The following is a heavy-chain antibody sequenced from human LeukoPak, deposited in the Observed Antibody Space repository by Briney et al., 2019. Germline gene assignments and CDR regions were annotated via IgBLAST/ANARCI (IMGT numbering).Heavy chain of an antibody. CDR2: ISSSASTI. J-gene: IGHJ4*02. CDR3: ARRVYFDYCFDY. V-gene: IGHV3-11*01. CDR1: GFTFSDYY. Sequence: PGGSLRLSCAASGFTFSDYYMSWIRQAPGKGLEWVSYISSSASTIYYADSVKGRFTISRDNAKNSLYLEMNSLRAEDTAVYYCARRVYFDYCFDYWGQGTLVTVSS. D-gene: IGHD3-9*01.